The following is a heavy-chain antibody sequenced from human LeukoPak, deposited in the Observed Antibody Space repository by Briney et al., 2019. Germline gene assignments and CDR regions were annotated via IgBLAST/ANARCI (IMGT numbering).Heavy chain of an antibody. CDR3: ARGSIASIGSSKGYMDV. D-gene: IGHD6-6*01. V-gene: IGHV3-23*01. CDR1: GFTFSSYA. Sequence: GGSLRLSCAASGFTFSSYAMSWVRQAPGKGLEWVSAISGSGGSTYYADSVKGRFTTSRDNSKNTLYLQMNSLRLEDTAVYYCARGSIASIGSSKGYMDVWGKGTTVTVSS. J-gene: IGHJ6*03. CDR2: ISGSGGST.